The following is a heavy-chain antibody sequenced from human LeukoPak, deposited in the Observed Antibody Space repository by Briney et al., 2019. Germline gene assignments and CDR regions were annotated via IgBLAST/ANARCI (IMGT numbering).Heavy chain of an antibody. J-gene: IGHJ4*02. CDR2: INPNSGGT. D-gene: IGHD4-17*01. V-gene: IGHV1-2*02. Sequence: ASVKVSCKASGYTFTGYYMHWLRQAPGQGLEWMGWINPNSGGTNYAQKFQGRVTMTRDTSISTAYMELSSLRSEDTAVYYCAATVTTYYYFDYWGQGTLVTVSS. CDR3: AATVTTYYYFDY. CDR1: GYTFTGYY.